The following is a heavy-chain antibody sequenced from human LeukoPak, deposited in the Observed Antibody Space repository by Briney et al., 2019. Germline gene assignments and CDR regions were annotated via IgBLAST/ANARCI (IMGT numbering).Heavy chain of an antibody. CDR1: GYTFSSYG. CDR2: ISAYNGDT. J-gene: IGHJ4*02. D-gene: IGHD3-10*01. Sequence: GASVKVSCKASGYTFSSYGFNWVRQAPGQGLEWMGWISAYNGDTNYAQKFQGRVTMTTDISTSTAYMELRSLRSDDTAVYYCARDMVRGVDYWGQGTLVTVSS. V-gene: IGHV1-18*04. CDR3: ARDMVRGVDY.